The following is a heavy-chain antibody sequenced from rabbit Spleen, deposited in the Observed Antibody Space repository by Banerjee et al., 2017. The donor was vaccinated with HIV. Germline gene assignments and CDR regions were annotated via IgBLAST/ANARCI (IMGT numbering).Heavy chain of an antibody. D-gene: IGHD2-1*01. J-gene: IGHJ4*01. CDR3: ARDGGTGDYLDGNFKL. Sequence: QEQLVESGGGLVQPGASLTLTCTASGFSFRSGYYICWVRQAPGKGPEWIGCIYPDGSGSTAYASWAKGRFTISKTSSTTVTLQMTSLTVADTATYFCARDGGTGDYLDGNFKLWGPGTLVTVS. CDR2: IYPDGSGST. CDR1: GFSFRSGYY. V-gene: IGHV1S45*01.